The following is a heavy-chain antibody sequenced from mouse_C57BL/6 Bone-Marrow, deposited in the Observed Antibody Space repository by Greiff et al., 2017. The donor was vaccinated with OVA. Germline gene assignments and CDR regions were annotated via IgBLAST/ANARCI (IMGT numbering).Heavy chain of an antibody. CDR1: GYTFTSYW. V-gene: IGHV1-52*01. CDR3: ARSRVGNCAWFAY. D-gene: IGHD2-1*01. J-gene: IGHJ3*01. Sequence: QVQLQQPGAELVRPGSSVKLSCKASGYTFTSYWMHWVKQRPIQGLEWIGNIDPSDSETHYNQKFKDKATLTVDKSSSTAYMQRSSLTSEDSAVYYCARSRVGNCAWFAYWGQGTLVTVSA. CDR2: IDPSDSET.